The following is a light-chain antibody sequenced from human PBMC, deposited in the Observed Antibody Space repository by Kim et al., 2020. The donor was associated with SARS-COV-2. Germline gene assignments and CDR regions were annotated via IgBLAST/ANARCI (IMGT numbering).Light chain of an antibody. CDR2: LNSDGSH. CDR3: QTWGTGNWM. J-gene: IGLJ3*02. V-gene: IGLV4-69*01. CDR1: SGHGSSA. Sequence: ASVKLACPLNSGHGSSAIAWHQHQTEKGPRYLMKLNSDGSHSKGVGVPARFSGSSSGAERYLTISSLQSEDEADYSCQTWGTGNWMFGGGTQLTVL.